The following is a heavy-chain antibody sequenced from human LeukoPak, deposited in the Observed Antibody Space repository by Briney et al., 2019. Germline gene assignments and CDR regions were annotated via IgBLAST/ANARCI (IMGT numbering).Heavy chain of an antibody. CDR1: GFTFDDYA. Sequence: PGGSLRLSCAASGFTFDDYALHWVRHPPGKGLEWVSGISWNSGSIGYADSVKGRFTISRDNAKNSLYLQMDSLRAEDTALYYCAKGPERRYDFWSGYYTFDYWGQGTLVTVSS. CDR3: AKGPERRYDFWSGYYTFDY. D-gene: IGHD3-3*01. CDR2: ISWNSGSI. J-gene: IGHJ4*02. V-gene: IGHV3-9*01.